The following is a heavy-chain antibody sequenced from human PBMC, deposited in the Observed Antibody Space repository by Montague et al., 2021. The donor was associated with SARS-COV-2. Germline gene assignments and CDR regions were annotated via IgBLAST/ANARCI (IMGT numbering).Heavy chain of an antibody. Sequence: TRSLTCTVSGGAISDGNYYWSWVRQPAGKGLEWIGRIYVTGNSKSNPSLKSRVTMSIGTAKHQFYLNLTSVTAADTAVYYCVGDAYDPLDGHWGQGTLVTVSS. CDR1: GGAISDGNYY. CDR2: IYVTGNS. CDR3: VGDAYDPLDGH. J-gene: IGHJ4*02. D-gene: IGHD3-3*01. V-gene: IGHV4-61*02.